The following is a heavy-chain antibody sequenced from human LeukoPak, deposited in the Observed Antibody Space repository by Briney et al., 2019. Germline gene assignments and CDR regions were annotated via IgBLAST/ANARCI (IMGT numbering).Heavy chain of an antibody. D-gene: IGHD1-26*01. J-gene: IGHJ6*02. CDR3: AKDSRIVGAYYYYGMDV. CDR1: GFTFDDYG. CDR2: ISGDGGST. V-gene: IGHV3-43*02. Sequence: GGSLRLSCAASGFTFDDYGMSWVRQAPGKGLEWVSLISGDGGSTYYADSVKGRFTISRDNSKNSLYLQMNSLRTEDTALYYCAKDSRIVGAYYYYGMDVWGQGTTVTVSS.